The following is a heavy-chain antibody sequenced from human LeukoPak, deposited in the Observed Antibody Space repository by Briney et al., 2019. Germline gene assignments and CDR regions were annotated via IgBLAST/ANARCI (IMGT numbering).Heavy chain of an antibody. J-gene: IGHJ4*02. CDR3: VRDPEALDY. Sequence: GGSLRLSCAASGFTFSTYSMNWVRQAPGKGLEWVSYIRGRGSPIYYADSVKGRFTISRDNAKNSLYLQMNSLRDEDTAVYYCVRDPEALDYWGQGTPVTVSS. CDR2: IRGRGSPI. V-gene: IGHV3-48*02. CDR1: GFTFSTYS.